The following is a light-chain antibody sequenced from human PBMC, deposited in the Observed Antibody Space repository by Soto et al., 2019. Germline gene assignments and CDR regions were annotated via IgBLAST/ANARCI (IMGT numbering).Light chain of an antibody. J-gene: IGKJ2*01. CDR1: QTVTGA. V-gene: IGKV3-15*01. CDR3: HQYNDWPPYT. Sequence: EILMTQSPATLSVSPGERATLSCRTSQTVTGALAWYQQKPGQAPRLLIYGASTRSTGIPDRFSGSGSGTEFTLTISSLQSADFAVYYCHQYNDWPPYTFGQGTNVEIK. CDR2: GAS.